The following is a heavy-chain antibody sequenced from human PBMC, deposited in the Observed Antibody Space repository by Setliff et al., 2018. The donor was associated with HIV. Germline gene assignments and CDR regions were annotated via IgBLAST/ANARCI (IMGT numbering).Heavy chain of an antibody. V-gene: IGHV4-39*01. D-gene: IGHD3-3*01. Sequence: SETLSLTCTVSGGSFSDYYWGWIRQPPGKGLEWIGSIFYSGITYYNPSLKSRVTISVDTSKNQCSLNLTSVTAADTAVYYCARSKTFYDFWGGYYTHGAFKIWGLGTMVTVSS. J-gene: IGHJ3*02. CDR3: ARSKTFYDFWGGYYTHGAFKI. CDR2: IFYSGIT. CDR1: GGSFSDYY.